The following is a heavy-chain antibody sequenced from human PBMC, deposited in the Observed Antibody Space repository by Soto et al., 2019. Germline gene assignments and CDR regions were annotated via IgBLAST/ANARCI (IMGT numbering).Heavy chain of an antibody. V-gene: IGHV3-23*01. D-gene: IGHD3-9*01. CDR3: AKHSGPKLRFFDWIGIGAFNV. Sequence: WSLRLSCYASEITVSVYAMAWVRQAPGKGLEWVSSISGSGDSTVYADSVKGRFTISRDNSEKTLYLQMSSLRAGDSAVYYCAKHSGPKLRFFDWIGIGAFNVWGRGTVVTVSS. J-gene: IGHJ3*01. CDR2: ISGSGDST. CDR1: EITVSVYA.